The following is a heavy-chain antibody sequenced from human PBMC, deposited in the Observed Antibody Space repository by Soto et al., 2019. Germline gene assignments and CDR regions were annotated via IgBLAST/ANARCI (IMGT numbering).Heavy chain of an antibody. CDR2: IKQDGSEK. D-gene: IGHD3-3*01. CDR3: ARDGAYYDFWSGYSLNWFDP. V-gene: IGHV3-7*01. J-gene: IGHJ5*02. Sequence: PGGSLRLSCAASGFTFSSYWMSWVRQAPGKGLEWVANIKQDGSEKYYVDSVKGRFTISRDNAKNSLYLQMNSLRAEDTAVCYCARDGAYYDFWSGYSLNWFDPWGQGTLVTVSS. CDR1: GFTFSSYW.